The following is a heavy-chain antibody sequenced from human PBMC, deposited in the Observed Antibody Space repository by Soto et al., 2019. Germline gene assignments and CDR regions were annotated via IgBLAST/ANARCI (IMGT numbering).Heavy chain of an antibody. CDR1: GFTVIRDY. V-gene: IGHV3-53*02. J-gene: IGHJ3*01. CDR3: ARSTEWGVFDL. D-gene: IGHD1-26*01. CDR2: IYSGGTT. Sequence: EEQLVETGGGMIQPGGSLRLSCAVSGFTVIRDYMNWVRQDPGKGLEWVSVIYSGGTTYHADSVKGRFTISRDNSGNTVFLQINSLRAAYTALYYSARSTEWGVFDLWSQGTMVTVSS.